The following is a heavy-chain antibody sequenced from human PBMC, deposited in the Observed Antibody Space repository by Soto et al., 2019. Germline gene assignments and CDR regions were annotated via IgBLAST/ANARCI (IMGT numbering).Heavy chain of an antibody. CDR2: VKPDGTAT. J-gene: IGHJ6*02. CDR1: GFTFNYYW. Sequence: QPGVSLRLSCAASGFTFNYYWMTWVRQAPGKGLEWVANVKPDGTATLYADSLKSRIPILRDNAKNSVSLQMDSLRADDTAVYYCARHRERVTGEGGIALGAMEVWGHGTTVTVS. V-gene: IGHV3-7*03. CDR3: ARHRERVTGEGGIALGAMEV. D-gene: IGHD7-27*01.